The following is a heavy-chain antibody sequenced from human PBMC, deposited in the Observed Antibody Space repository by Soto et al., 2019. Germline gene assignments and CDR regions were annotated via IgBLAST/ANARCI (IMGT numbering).Heavy chain of an antibody. CDR3: ARIVTTVVSGGASYHYGLDV. CDR1: GGTFTSYA. J-gene: IGHJ6*02. CDR2: ILPMFGTP. Sequence: ASVKVSCKASGGTFTSYAISWVRQAPGQELEWMGGILPMFGTPNYAXXXXGRVTTVADESTTTVYMEMSSLRSEGRGVYYCARIVTTVVSGGASYHYGLDVWGQGTRVTVSS. V-gene: IGHV1-69*13. D-gene: IGHD4-4*01.